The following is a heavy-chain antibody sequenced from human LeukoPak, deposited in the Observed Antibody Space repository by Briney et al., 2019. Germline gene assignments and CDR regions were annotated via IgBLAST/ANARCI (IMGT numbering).Heavy chain of an antibody. CDR1: RDSITRYY. V-gene: IGHV4-4*07. Sequence: PSETLSLTCTVSRDSITRYYRSGIRQPAGKGLQWIGRIYSCGSTKSDPSLKGRVSLSVDTSTHQSSLNPSSVTAADTAVYYFATEGGYYDYWGQGTLVTVSS. CDR2: IYSCGST. J-gene: IGHJ4*02. CDR3: ATEGGYYDY. D-gene: IGHD3-22*01.